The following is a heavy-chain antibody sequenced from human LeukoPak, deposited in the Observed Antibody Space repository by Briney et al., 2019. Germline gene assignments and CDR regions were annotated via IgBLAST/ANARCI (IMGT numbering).Heavy chain of an antibody. V-gene: IGHV4-59*01. CDR1: GGSISSYY. D-gene: IGHD7-27*01. J-gene: IGHJ6*02. Sequence: SETVSLTCSVSGGSISSYYWSWIPQPPGKGLEWIGYIYYSGSTNYNPSLKSRVTISVDTSKNQFSLRLSSVTAADTAVYYCAKTGRSGMDVWGQGTTVTVSS. CDR2: IYYSGST. CDR3: AKTGRSGMDV.